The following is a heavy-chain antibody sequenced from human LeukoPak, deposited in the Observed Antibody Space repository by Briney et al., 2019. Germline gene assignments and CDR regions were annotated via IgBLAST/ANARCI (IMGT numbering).Heavy chain of an antibody. CDR1: GFTFSDYY. J-gene: IGHJ6*03. D-gene: IGHD5-18*01. Sequence: PGGSLRLSCAASGFTFSDYYMSWIRQAPGKGLEWVSYISSSGSTIYYADSVKGGFTISRDNAKNSLYLQRNSLRAEDTAVYYCARDYTAIPYDYYSYMDVWGKGTTVTVSS. CDR2: ISSSGSTI. CDR3: ARDYTAIPYDYYSYMDV. V-gene: IGHV3-11*01.